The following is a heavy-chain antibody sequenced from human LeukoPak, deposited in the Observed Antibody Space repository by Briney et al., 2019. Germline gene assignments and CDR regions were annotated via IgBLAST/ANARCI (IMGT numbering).Heavy chain of an antibody. V-gene: IGHV3-30*18. J-gene: IGHJ4*02. Sequence: GGSLRLSRAASGFTFSSYGMHWVRQAPGKGLEWVAVISYDGSNKYYADSVKGRFTISRDNSKNTLYLQMNSLRAEDTAVYYCAKAPLDCSGGSCYFAPDYWGQGTLVTVSS. D-gene: IGHD2-15*01. CDR3: AKAPLDCSGGSCYFAPDY. CDR2: ISYDGSNK. CDR1: GFTFSSYG.